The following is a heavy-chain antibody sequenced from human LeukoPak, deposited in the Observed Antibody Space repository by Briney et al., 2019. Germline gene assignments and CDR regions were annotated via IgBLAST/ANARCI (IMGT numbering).Heavy chain of an antibody. CDR1: GFTFDDYT. D-gene: IGHD3-9*01. CDR3: AKPRYYDILTGYYDY. CDR2: TSWDGGST. Sequence: PGGSLRLSCAASGFTFDDYTMHWVRQAPGKGLEWVSLTSWDGGSTYYADSVKGRFTISRDNSKNSLYLQMNSLRTGDTALYYCAKPRYYDILTGYYDYWGQGTLVTVSS. V-gene: IGHV3-43*01. J-gene: IGHJ4*02.